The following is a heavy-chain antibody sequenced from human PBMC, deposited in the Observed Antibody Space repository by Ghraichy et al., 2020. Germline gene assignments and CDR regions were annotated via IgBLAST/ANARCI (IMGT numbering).Heavy chain of an antibody. Sequence: SETLSLTCAISGDSVSSKSAAWNWIRQSPSSGLEWLGSTYYRSKWYNDYVVSVKIRIIVNPDTSKNQFSLQLNSVTPEDTAVYYCARGVITLDYWGQGTLVTVSS. CDR1: GDSVSSKSAA. CDR2: TYYRSKWYN. V-gene: IGHV6-1*01. CDR3: ARGVITLDY. J-gene: IGHJ4*02. D-gene: IGHD3-16*01.